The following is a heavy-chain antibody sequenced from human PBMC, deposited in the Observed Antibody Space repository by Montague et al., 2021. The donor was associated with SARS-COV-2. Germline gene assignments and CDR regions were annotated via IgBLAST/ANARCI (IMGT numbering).Heavy chain of an antibody. CDR3: ARHYASGAYPLDL. J-gene: IGHJ5*02. D-gene: IGHD3-10*01. Sequence: SETLPLTCAVSGVSISEFGWSWVRQSPTKGLEWVAFIFTKAGTSYSPSLESRLTVSLDTSKNQVSLNLTSVTAADTAVYYCARHYASGAYPLDLWGRGTLVTVSS. CDR1: GVSISEFG. V-gene: IGHV4-4*08. CDR2: IFTKAGT.